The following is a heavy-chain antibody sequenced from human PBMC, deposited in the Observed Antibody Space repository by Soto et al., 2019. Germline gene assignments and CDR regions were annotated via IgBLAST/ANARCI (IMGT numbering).Heavy chain of an antibody. V-gene: IGHV3-13*01. J-gene: IGHJ6*03. Sequence: EVQLVESGGGLVQPEGSLRLSCAASGFTFSSYDMHWVRQATGKGLEWVSAIGTAGDTYYPGSVKGRFTISRENAKNSLYLQMNSLRAGDTAVYYCARGDTVTTSHYYYYMDVWGKGTTVTVSS. CDR2: IGTAGDT. CDR1: GFTFSSYD. D-gene: IGHD4-4*01. CDR3: ARGDTVTTSHYYYYMDV.